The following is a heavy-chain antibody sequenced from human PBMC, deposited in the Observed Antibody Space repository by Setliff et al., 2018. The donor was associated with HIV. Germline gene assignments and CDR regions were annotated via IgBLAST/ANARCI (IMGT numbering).Heavy chain of an antibody. V-gene: IGHV1-69-2*01. CDR1: GYIFSEFY. D-gene: IGHD3-16*01. CDR3: ARSGGGWYNWFDP. J-gene: IGHJ5*02. Sequence: ASVKVSCKTSGYIFSEFYIHWVQQAPGKGLEWVGRVNPEDGESIYAEKFQGRVTITADTSTDTAYMELSSLRFDDTAVYYCARSGGGWYNWFDPWGQGTPVTVSS. CDR2: VNPEDGES.